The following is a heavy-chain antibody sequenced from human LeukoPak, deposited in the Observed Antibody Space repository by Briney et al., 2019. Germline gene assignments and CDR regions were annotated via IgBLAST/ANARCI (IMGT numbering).Heavy chain of an antibody. CDR3: ARLFGVVISFWFDP. CDR2: IHYSGST. J-gene: IGHJ5*02. V-gene: IGHV4-59*11. CDR1: GGSISSHY. Sequence: SETLSLTCTVSGGSISSHYWSWIRQPPGKGLEWIGYIHYSGSTNYNPSLKSRVTISVDTSKNQSSLKLSSVTAADTAVYYCARLFGVVISFWFDPWGQGTLVTVSS. D-gene: IGHD3-3*01.